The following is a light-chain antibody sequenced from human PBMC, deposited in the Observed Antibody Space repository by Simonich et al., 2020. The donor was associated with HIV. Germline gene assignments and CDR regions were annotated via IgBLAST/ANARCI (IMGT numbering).Light chain of an antibody. CDR3: QQTYNTPPWT. CDR2: AAS. Sequence: DIQMTQSPSSLSASVGDRVTITCRASQSISSYVNWYQQKPGKAPKLLIYAASNLQSGVPSRFSCSGSGTDFTLTISSLQPEDFATYYCQQTYNTPPWTFGQGTKVEIK. CDR1: QSISSY. V-gene: IGKV1-39*01. J-gene: IGKJ1*01.